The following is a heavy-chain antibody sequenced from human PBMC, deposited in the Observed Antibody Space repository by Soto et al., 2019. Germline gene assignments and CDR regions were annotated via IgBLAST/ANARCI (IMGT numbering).Heavy chain of an antibody. Sequence: SEPLSLPSAVSGDSIATFGYPWGWFLQRAGKALEWIGCIYHTVTTYYTAALKSRVTISLDRSKNRISLSLNSVTAADTAVYYCAATVFGEYSHYALDVWGQGTTVTVSS. V-gene: IGHV4-30-2*01. CDR1: GDSIATFGYP. CDR2: IYHTVTT. J-gene: IGHJ6*02. CDR3: AATVFGEYSHYALDV. D-gene: IGHD3-3*01.